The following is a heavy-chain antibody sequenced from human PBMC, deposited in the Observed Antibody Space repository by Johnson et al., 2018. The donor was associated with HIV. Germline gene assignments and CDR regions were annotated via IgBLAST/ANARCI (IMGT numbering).Heavy chain of an antibody. Sequence: VQLVESGGGLVQPGRSLRLSCAASGFTFNDYAMHWVRQVPGKGLEWVSGISWNSDNIAYADSVRGRFTIARDNAKNSLHLQMNSLRAEDTAFYYCAKARVRYSSDVDALDIWGQGTMVTVSS. D-gene: IGHD6-19*01. CDR3: AKARVRYSSDVDALDI. CDR1: GFTFNDYA. CDR2: ISWNSDNI. V-gene: IGHV3-9*01. J-gene: IGHJ3*02.